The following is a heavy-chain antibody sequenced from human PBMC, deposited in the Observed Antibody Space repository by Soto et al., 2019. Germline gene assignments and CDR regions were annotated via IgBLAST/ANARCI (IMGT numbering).Heavy chain of an antibody. Sequence: GGSLRLSCAASGFTFSSYVMHWVRQTPGKGLEWVAFISHDGNNKYYADSVKGRFTISRDNSENTLYLQMNSLRAEDTAVYYCARDLGYSSGWPYYYYGMDVWGQGTTVTVSS. CDR2: ISHDGNNK. V-gene: IGHV3-30-3*01. J-gene: IGHJ6*02. D-gene: IGHD6-19*01. CDR3: ARDLGYSSGWPYYYYGMDV. CDR1: GFTFSSYV.